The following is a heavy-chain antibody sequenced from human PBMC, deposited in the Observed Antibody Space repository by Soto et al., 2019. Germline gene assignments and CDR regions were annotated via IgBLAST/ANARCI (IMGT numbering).Heavy chain of an antibody. CDR3: AGQSTVTTLVGLGPYNWFDP. CDR1: GFTFSSYA. V-gene: IGHV3-23*01. CDR2: ISGSGGST. Sequence: GGSLRLSCAASGFTFSSYAMSWVRQAPGKGLEWVSAISGSGGSTYYADSVKGRFTISRDNSKNTLYLQMNSLRAEDTAVYYCAGQSTVTTLVGLGPYNWFDPWGQGTLVTVSS. J-gene: IGHJ5*02. D-gene: IGHD4-17*01.